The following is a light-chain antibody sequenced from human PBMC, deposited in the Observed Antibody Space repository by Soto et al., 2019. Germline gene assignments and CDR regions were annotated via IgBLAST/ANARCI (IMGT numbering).Light chain of an antibody. CDR1: ESVRDE. Sequence: EAVLTQSPATLSLSPGERATLSCRASESVRDELGWYQQKPGQAPRLLIFDSSNRATGIPARFSGSGYGTDFTLSISSLEPEDFAVYYCQQRLSWPITFSQGTRLEI. CDR3: QQRLSWPIT. CDR2: DSS. V-gene: IGKV3-11*01. J-gene: IGKJ5*01.